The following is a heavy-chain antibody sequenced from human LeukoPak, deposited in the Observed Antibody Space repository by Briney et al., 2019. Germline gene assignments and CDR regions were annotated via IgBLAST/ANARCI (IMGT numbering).Heavy chain of an antibody. D-gene: IGHD1-26*01. CDR3: ASGLGRGYYYYGMDV. Sequence: SETLSLTCTVSGGSISSYYWSWIRQPPGKGLEWIGYIYYSGSTNYNPSLKSRVTISVDTSKNQFSLKLSSVTAADTAVYYCASGLGRGYYYYGMDVWGQGTTVTVSS. CDR2: IYYSGST. J-gene: IGHJ6*02. V-gene: IGHV4-59*12. CDR1: GGSISSYY.